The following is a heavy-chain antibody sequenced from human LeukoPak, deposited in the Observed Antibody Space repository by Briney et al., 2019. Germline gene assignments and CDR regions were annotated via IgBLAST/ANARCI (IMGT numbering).Heavy chain of an antibody. CDR2: IYYSGST. CDR3: ARTSSWYGYYYYYYYMDV. Sequence: PSETLSLTCTVSGGSISSYYWSWIRQPPGRGLEWIGYIYYSGSTNYNPSLKSRVTISVDTSKNQFSLKLSSVTAADTAVYYCARTSSWYGYYYYYYYMDVWGKGTTVTVSS. CDR1: GGSISSYY. D-gene: IGHD6-13*01. V-gene: IGHV4-59*01. J-gene: IGHJ6*03.